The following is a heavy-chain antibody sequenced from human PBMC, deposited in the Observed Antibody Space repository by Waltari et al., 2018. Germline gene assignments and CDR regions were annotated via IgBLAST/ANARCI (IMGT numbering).Heavy chain of an antibody. Sequence: EVQLVESGGGLVKPGGSLRLSCAASGFPFSSYSMNWGRQAPGKGLEWVSSISSSSSYIYYADSVKGRFTISRDNAKNSLYLQMNSLRAEDTAVYYCASVSGSYGGGMDVWGQGTTVTVSS. CDR2: ISSSSSYI. CDR3: ASVSGSYGGGMDV. D-gene: IGHD1-26*01. V-gene: IGHV3-21*01. CDR1: GFPFSSYS. J-gene: IGHJ6*02.